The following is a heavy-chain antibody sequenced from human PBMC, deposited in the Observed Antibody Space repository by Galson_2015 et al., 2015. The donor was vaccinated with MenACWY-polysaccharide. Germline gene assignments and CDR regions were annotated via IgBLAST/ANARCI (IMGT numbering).Heavy chain of an antibody. Sequence: SVKVSCKASGGTFSDYGFGWVRQAPGQGLEWMGRIIPIAGMVNYAQKFQGRVTITADRSTSTAHLELTSLTSEDTAVYYCARVECTGTTCYFAHWGQGTLVTVSA. D-gene: IGHD2-8*02. J-gene: IGHJ4*02. V-gene: IGHV1-69*04. CDR2: IIPIAGMV. CDR1: GGTFSDYG. CDR3: ARVECTGTTCYFAH.